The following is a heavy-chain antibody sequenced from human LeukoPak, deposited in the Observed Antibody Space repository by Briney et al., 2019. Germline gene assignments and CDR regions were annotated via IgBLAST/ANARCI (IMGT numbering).Heavy chain of an antibody. CDR3: ARAEREWLARRGGFQDY. Sequence: GGSLRLSCAASGFTFSSYAMSWVRQAPGKGLEWVSAISGSGGSTYYADSVKGRFTISRDNSKNTLYLQMNSLRAEDTAVYYCARAEREWLARRGGFQDYWGQGTLVTVSS. CDR1: GFTFSSYA. J-gene: IGHJ4*02. D-gene: IGHD6-19*01. CDR2: ISGSGGST. V-gene: IGHV3-23*01.